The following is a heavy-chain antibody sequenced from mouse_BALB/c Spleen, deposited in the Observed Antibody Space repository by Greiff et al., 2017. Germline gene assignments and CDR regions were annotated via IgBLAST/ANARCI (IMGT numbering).Heavy chain of an antibody. Sequence: VQGVESGPGLVAPSQSLSITCTVSGFSLTSYGVHWVRQPPGKGLEWLGVIWAGGSTNYNSALMSRLSISKDNSKSQVFLKMNSLQTDDTAMYYCAREKWGNYFFAYWGQGTLVTVSA. J-gene: IGHJ3*01. D-gene: IGHD2-1*01. CDR3: AREKWGNYFFAY. CDR2: IWAGGST. V-gene: IGHV2-9*02. CDR1: GFSLTSYG.